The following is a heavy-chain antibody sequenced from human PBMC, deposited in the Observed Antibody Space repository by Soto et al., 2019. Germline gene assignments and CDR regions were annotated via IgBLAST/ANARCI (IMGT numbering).Heavy chain of an antibody. CDR1: GFTFSSYG. CDR3: AKDRVVGAYFDY. V-gene: IGHV3-30*18. Sequence: GESLKISCAASGFTFSSYGMHWVRQAPGKGLEWVAVISYDGSNKYYADSVKGRFTISRDNSKNTLYLQMNSLRAEDTAVYYCAKDRVVGAYFDYWGQGTLVTVSS. J-gene: IGHJ4*02. CDR2: ISYDGSNK. D-gene: IGHD1-26*01.